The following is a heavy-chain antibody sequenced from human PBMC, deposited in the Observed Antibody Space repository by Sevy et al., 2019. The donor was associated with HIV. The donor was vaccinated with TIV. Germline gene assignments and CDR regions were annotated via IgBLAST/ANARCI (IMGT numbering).Heavy chain of an antibody. J-gene: IGHJ4*02. CDR2: ISFDGNNK. V-gene: IGHV3-30*04. CDR3: AKDPRPGDYYFDY. D-gene: IGHD3-16*01. CDR1: GFTFSSYA. Sequence: GGSLRLSCAASGFTFSSYAMHWVRQAPGKGLEWVAVISFDGNNKYYADSVKGRFTLSRDNSKNTLYLQMNSLRAEDTALYYCAKDPRPGDYYFDYWGQGTLVTVSS.